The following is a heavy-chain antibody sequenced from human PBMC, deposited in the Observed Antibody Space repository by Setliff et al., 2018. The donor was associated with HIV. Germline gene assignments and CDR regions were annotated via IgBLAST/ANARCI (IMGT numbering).Heavy chain of an antibody. J-gene: IGHJ4*02. V-gene: IGHV1-18*01. CDR3: AKTTPQPHYYYCATRLEQWLIQFDY. CDR2: ISTYNGNT. Sequence: ASVKVSCKASGYTFTTYGITWVRQAPGQGLEWMGWISTYNGNTNYAQKFQGRVTMTTVTSTSTAYMELRSLRSDDAAVYYCAKTTPQPHYYYCATRLEQWLIQFDYWGQGTLVTVSS. CDR1: GYTFTTYG. D-gene: IGHD6-19*01.